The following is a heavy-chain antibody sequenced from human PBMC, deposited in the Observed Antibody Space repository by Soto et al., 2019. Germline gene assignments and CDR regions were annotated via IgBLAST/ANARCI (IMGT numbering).Heavy chain of an antibody. D-gene: IGHD3-22*01. CDR1: GYTFTSYG. CDR3: ARFKFDSSGYLGFDP. CDR2: ISAYNGNT. J-gene: IGHJ5*02. Sequence: ASVKVSCKASGYTFTSYGISWVRQAPGQGLEWMGWISAYNGNTNYAQKLQGRVTMTTDTSTSTAYMELRSLRSDDTAVYYCARFKFDSSGYLGFDPWGQGTLVTVSS. V-gene: IGHV1-18*01.